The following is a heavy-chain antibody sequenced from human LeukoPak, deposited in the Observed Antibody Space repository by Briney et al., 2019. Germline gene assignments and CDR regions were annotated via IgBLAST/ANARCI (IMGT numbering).Heavy chain of an antibody. V-gene: IGHV4-61*02. CDR2: IYTSGST. CDR3: ARQTGSGLFILP. J-gene: IGHJ4*02. CDR1: GGSISSGSYY. Sequence: SETLSLTCTVSGGSISSGSYYWNWIRQPAGKGLEWIGRIYTSGSTNYNPSLKSRVTISVDTSKNQFSLKLSSVTAADTAVYYCARQTGSGLFILPGGQGTLVTVSS. D-gene: IGHD3/OR15-3a*01.